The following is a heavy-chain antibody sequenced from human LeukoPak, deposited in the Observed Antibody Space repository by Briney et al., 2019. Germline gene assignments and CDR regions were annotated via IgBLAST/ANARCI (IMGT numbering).Heavy chain of an antibody. V-gene: IGHV4-4*09. Sequence: SETLSLTCTVSGGSISSYYWSWIRQPPGKGLEWIGYIYTSGSTNYNPPLKSRVPISVDTSKNQFSLKLSSVTAADTAVYYCARQTSPYSSGWYDYWGQGTLVTVSS. J-gene: IGHJ4*02. CDR1: GGSISSYY. CDR2: IYTSGST. D-gene: IGHD6-19*01. CDR3: ARQTSPYSSGWYDY.